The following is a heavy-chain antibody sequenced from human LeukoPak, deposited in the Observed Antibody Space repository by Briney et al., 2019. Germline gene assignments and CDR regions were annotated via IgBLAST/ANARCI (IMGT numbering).Heavy chain of an antibody. Sequence: SQTLSLTCTVSGGSISSGDYYWSWIRQPPGKGLEWIGYIYYSGSTYYNPSLKSRVTMSVDTSKNQFSLKLTSVTAADTAVYYCARDPTRYYDTSGYPYYFDYWGQGALVTVSS. CDR2: IYYSGST. V-gene: IGHV4-30-4*08. J-gene: IGHJ4*02. CDR1: GGSISSGDYY. D-gene: IGHD3-22*01. CDR3: ARDPTRYYDTSGYPYYFDY.